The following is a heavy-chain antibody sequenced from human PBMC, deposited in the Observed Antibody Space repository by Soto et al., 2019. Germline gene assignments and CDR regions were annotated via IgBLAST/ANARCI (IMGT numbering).Heavy chain of an antibody. V-gene: IGHV5-51*01. J-gene: IGHJ6*02. CDR3: ARAREPPYYYYYGMDV. D-gene: IGHD1-1*01. Sequence: GESLKISCKGSGYSFTSYWIGWVRQMPGKGLEWMGIIYPGDSDTRYSPSLQGQVTISADNSISTAYLQWSSLKASDTAMYYCARAREPPYYYYYGMDVWGQGTTVTVSS. CDR2: IYPGDSDT. CDR1: GYSFTSYW.